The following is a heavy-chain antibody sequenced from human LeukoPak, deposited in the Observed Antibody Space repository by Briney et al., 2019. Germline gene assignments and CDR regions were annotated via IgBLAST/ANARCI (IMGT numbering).Heavy chain of an antibody. J-gene: IGHJ5*02. D-gene: IGHD5-24*01. V-gene: IGHV1-46*01. CDR2: ISPSGGST. Sequence: ASVKVSCKAFGYSFTSNYMHWMRQAPGQGPEWMGVISPSGGSTTYAQKFQGRVTLTRDMSTSTDYLELSSLRSEDTAVYYCARDNSVRDEAWWYNPWGQGTLVTVSS. CDR1: GYSFTSNY. CDR3: ARDNSVRDEAWWYNP.